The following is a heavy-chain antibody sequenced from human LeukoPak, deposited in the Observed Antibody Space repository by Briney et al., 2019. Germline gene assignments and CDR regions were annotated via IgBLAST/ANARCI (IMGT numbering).Heavy chain of an antibody. J-gene: IGHJ4*02. Sequence: GESLKISCKGSEYSFATYWIGWVRQMPRQGLERMGIIFPGDSDTRYSPSFQGQVTISADKSISTAYLQWSSLKASHTAIYYCASESCSGGNCYFDYWGQGTLVTVSS. CDR3: ASESCSGGNCYFDY. V-gene: IGHV5-51*01. CDR1: EYSFATYW. CDR2: IFPGDSDT. D-gene: IGHD2-15*01.